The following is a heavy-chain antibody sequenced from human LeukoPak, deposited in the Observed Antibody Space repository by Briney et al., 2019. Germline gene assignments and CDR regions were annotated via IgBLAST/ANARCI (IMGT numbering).Heavy chain of an antibody. V-gene: IGHV1-18*01. CDR2: VSTYNGNT. CDR1: GYTFTTYG. J-gene: IGHJ4*02. Sequence: GASVKVSRKASGYTFTTYGLSWVRQAPGQGLEWMGWVSTYNGNTNYAQKLRGRVIMTTDASTSTAFVELWSLTSDDTAVYYCARDRHYKFDYWGQGTLVTVSS. CDR3: ARDRHYKFDY. D-gene: IGHD1-14*01.